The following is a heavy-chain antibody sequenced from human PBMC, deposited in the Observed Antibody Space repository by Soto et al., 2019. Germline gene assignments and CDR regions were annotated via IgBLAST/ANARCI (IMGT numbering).Heavy chain of an antibody. J-gene: IGHJ6*02. V-gene: IGHV5-51*01. Sequence: PGESLKISCQGSGYSFTSYWIGWVRQMPGKGLEWMGIIYPGDSDTRYSPSFRGQVTISADKSISTAYLQWSSLKASDTAMYYCARTLGYCSSTSCPYYYYGMDVWGQGTTVTVSS. CDR3: ARTLGYCSSTSCPYYYYGMDV. D-gene: IGHD2-2*01. CDR1: GYSFTSYW. CDR2: IYPGDSDT.